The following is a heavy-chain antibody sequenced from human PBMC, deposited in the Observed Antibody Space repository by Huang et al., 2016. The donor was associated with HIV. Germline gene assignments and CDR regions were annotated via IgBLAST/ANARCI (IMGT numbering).Heavy chain of an antibody. CDR1: GGSIRSSDYH. V-gene: IGHV4-39*01. J-gene: IGHJ6*03. Sequence: QLLLQESGPGLVKPSEALALTCAVSGGSIRSSDYHWGWIRQPPGKGLEWIGCIYYKGSTHDSPSLKSRFTIAVDTSKNLFFLNLTSMTAADTAVYYCARHREGPVAYYSGWGSHLNYMDVWGRGRTVVVSS. D-gene: IGHD3-10*01. CDR3: ARHREGPVAYYSGWGSHLNYMDV. CDR2: IYYKGST.